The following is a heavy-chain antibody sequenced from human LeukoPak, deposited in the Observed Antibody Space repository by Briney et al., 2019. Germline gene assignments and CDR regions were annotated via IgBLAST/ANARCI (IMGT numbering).Heavy chain of an antibody. CDR1: GYTFTSYD. V-gene: IGHV1-8*01. J-gene: IGHJ4*02. D-gene: IGHD3-10*01. CDR2: MNPNSGNT. CDR3: ARDRHEDGSGSYYKPLDY. Sequence: ASVKVSCKASGYTFTSYDINWVRQATGQGLEWMGWMNPNSGNTGYAQKFQGRVTMTRNTSISTAYMELSSLRSEDTAVYYCARDRHEDGSGSYYKPLDYWGQGTLVTVSS.